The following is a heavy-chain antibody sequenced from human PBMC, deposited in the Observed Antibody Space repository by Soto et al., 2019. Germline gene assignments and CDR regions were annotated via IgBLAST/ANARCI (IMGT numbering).Heavy chain of an antibody. CDR3: ARVLSGGDYGDYFDY. J-gene: IGHJ4*02. CDR1: GYTFTGYY. V-gene: IGHV1-2*02. D-gene: IGHD4-17*01. CDR2: INPNSGGK. Sequence: QVQLVQSGAEVKKPGASVKVSCKASGYTFTGYYIHWVRQAPGQGLEWMGWINPNSGGKKYEQKFLGRVTMTRDTSISTAYMEVSRLRSDDTAVYYCARVLSGGDYGDYFDYWGQGTLVTVSS.